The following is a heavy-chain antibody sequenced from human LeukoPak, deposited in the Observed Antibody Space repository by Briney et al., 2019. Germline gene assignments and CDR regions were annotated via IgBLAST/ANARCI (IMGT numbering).Heavy chain of an antibody. Sequence: GESLKISCQGSGYSFTSYWIGWVRQMPGKGLEWMGIIYPGDSDTRYSPSFQGQVTISADKSISTAYLQWSSLKASDTAMYYCARHNGVARSYYYYYGMDVWGQGTTVTVSS. J-gene: IGHJ6*02. CDR3: ARHNGVARSYYYYYGMDV. V-gene: IGHV5-51*01. CDR2: IYPGDSDT. CDR1: GYSFTSYW. D-gene: IGHD5-12*01.